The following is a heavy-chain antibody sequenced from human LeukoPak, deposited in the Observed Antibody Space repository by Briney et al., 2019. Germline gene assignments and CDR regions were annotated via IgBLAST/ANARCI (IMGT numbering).Heavy chain of an antibody. CDR2: IYYSGST. CDR1: GGSISSYY. Sequence: SETLSLTCTVSGGSISSYYWSWIRQAPGKGLEWIGYIYYSGSTNYNPSLKSRVTISVDTSKNQFSLKLSSVTAADTAVYYCAREQGDGYNRRYDYWGQGTLVTVSS. CDR3: AREQGDGYNRRYDY. V-gene: IGHV4-59*01. D-gene: IGHD5-24*01. J-gene: IGHJ4*02.